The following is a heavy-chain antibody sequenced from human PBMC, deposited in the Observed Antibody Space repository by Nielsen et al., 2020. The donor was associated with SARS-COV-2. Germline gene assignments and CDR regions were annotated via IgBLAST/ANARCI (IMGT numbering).Heavy chain of an antibody. V-gene: IGHV4-31*03. D-gene: IGHD3-10*01. CDR3: ARATRDRGGVYY. J-gene: IGHJ4*02. Sequence: SETLSLTCTVSGGSISSGGYYWSWIRQHPGKGLEWIGYIYYSGSTYYNPSLKSRVTISVDTSKNQFSLKLSSVTAADTAVYYCARATRDRGGVYYWGQGTLVTVSS. CDR2: IYYSGST. CDR1: GGSISSGGYY.